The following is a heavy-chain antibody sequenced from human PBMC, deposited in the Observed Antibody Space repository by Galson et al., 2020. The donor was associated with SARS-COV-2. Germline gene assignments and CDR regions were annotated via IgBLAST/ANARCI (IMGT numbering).Heavy chain of an antibody. J-gene: IGHJ4*02. Sequence: GESLKISCAASGFTFSSYSMNWVRQAPGKGLEWVSYISSSSSTIYYADSVKGRFTISRDNAKNSLYLQMNSLRAEDTAVYYCAREGPEHIVVVIATLSSYFDYWGQGTLVTVSS. V-gene: IGHV3-48*04. CDR3: AREGPEHIVVVIATLSSYFDY. D-gene: IGHD2-21*01. CDR2: ISSSSSTI. CDR1: GFTFSSYS.